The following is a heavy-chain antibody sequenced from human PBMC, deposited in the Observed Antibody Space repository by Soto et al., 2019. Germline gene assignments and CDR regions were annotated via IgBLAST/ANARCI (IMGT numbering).Heavy chain of an antibody. D-gene: IGHD6-19*01. CDR3: AKVPLEAVAGTGAFDI. CDR2: ISGSGGST. CDR1: GFTFSSYA. J-gene: IGHJ3*02. V-gene: IGHV3-23*01. Sequence: PGGSLRLSCAASGFTFSSYAMSWVRQAPGKGLEWVSAISGSGGSTYYADSVKGRFTISRDNSKNTLYLQMNSLRAEDTAVYYCAKVPLEAVAGTGAFDIWGQGTMVTVSS.